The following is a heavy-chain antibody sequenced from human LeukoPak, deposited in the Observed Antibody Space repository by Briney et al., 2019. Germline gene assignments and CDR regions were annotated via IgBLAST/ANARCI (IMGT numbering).Heavy chain of an antibody. CDR1: GGSISSSSYS. J-gene: IGHJ6*02. V-gene: IGHV4-39*01. CDR2: IYYSGST. Sequence: SETLSLTCTVSGGSISSSSYSWGWIRQPPGKGLEWIGSIYYSGSTYYNPSLKSRVTISVDTSKNQSSLKLSSVTAADTAVYYCASYEWARFGESPYGMGVWGQGTTVTVSS. D-gene: IGHD3-10*01. CDR3: ASYEWARFGESPYGMGV.